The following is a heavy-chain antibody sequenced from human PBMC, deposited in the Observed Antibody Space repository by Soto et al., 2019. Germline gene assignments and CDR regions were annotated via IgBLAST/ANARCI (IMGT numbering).Heavy chain of an antibody. D-gene: IGHD6-19*01. Sequence: GASVKVSCKASGYTFTSYGISWVRQAPGQGLEWMGWISAYNGNTNYAQNLQGRVTMTTDTSTSTAYMELRSLRSDDTAVYYCARGVAVAGEPGTWFDPWGQGTLVTVSS. CDR1: GYTFTSYG. J-gene: IGHJ5*02. CDR3: ARGVAVAGEPGTWFDP. V-gene: IGHV1-18*04. CDR2: ISAYNGNT.